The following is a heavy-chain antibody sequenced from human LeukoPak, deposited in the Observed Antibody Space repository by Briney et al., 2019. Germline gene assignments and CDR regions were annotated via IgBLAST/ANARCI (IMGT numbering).Heavy chain of an antibody. CDR1: GYTLTELS. J-gene: IGHJ2*01. Sequence: ASVKVSCKVSGYTLTELSMHWVRQAPGKGLEWVGGFDPEDGETIYAQKFQGRVTMTEDTSTDTAYMDLSSLRSEDTAVYYCATDSRSSFRYFDSPSSSWYFDLWGRGTLVTVSS. CDR3: ATDSRSSFRYFDSPSSSWYFDL. CDR2: FDPEDGET. D-gene: IGHD3-9*01. V-gene: IGHV1-24*01.